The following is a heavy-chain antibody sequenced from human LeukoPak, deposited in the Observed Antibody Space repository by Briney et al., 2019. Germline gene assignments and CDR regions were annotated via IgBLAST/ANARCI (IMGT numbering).Heavy chain of an antibody. J-gene: IGHJ4*02. CDR3: AREYSSGYYRTFDF. CDR1: GFIFSTYY. CDR2: ISYDGGNK. Sequence: PGGSLRLSCAASGFIFSTYYMHWVRQAPGKGLEWVTIISYDGGNKYYADSVKGRFTISRDNSKDTLFLQMHSLRADDTAVYYCAREYSSGYYRTFDFWGQGTLVTVPS. V-gene: IGHV3-30-3*01. D-gene: IGHD3-22*01.